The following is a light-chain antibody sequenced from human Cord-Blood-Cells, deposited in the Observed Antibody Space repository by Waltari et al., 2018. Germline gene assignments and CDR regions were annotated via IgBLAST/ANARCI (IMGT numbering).Light chain of an antibody. V-gene: IGKV1-39*01. CDR2: AAS. CDR1: QSISSY. J-gene: IGKJ1*01. Sequence: DIQMTQSPSSMSASVGDRVTITCRASQSISSYLNLYQQKPGKATKILIYAASSLQNGVPSSFSGSVSVTDVTLPISSLQPEDLATYYCQQSDSTTWTLGQGTKVEIK. CDR3: QQSDSTTWT.